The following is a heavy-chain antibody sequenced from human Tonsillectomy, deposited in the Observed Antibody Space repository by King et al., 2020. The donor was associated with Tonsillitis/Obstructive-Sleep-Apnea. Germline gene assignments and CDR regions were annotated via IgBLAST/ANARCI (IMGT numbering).Heavy chain of an antibody. CDR1: GFTFDDYA. D-gene: IGHD3-10*01. V-gene: IGHV3-9*01. CDR3: AKDRGIRRSFDQ. Sequence: VQLVESGGALVQPGRSLRLSCAASGFTFDDYAMHWVRQAPGKGLEWVSGILWNSGTIGYAESVKGRFTISRDNTKNSLYLQMNSLRAEDTAFYYCAKDRGIRRSFDQWGQGTLVTVSS. J-gene: IGHJ4*02. CDR2: ILWNSGTI.